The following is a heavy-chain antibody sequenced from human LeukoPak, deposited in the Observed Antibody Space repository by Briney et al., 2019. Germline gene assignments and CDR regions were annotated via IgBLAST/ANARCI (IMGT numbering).Heavy chain of an antibody. CDR2: INPSGGST. D-gene: IGHD4-23*01. V-gene: IGHV1-46*01. Sequence: GASVKVSCKASGYTFTKYYMDWVRQAPGQGLEWMGIINPSGGSTSYAQKFQGRVTMTRDTSTSTVYMELSSLRSEDTAVHHCASLAGGNSESSDAFDIWGQGTMVTVSS. J-gene: IGHJ3*02. CDR3: ASLAGGNSESSDAFDI. CDR1: GYTFTKYY.